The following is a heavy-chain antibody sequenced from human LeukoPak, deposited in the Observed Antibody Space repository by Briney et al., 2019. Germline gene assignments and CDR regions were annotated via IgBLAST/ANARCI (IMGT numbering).Heavy chain of an antibody. CDR2: IYPGDSDI. Sequence: GESLKISCKASVFSFTNYWIGWVRQMPGKGLEWMGIIYPGDSDIRYSPSFQGQVTISADKSISIAYLQWSSLKASDTAMYYCGTHVGDSGNHDSVVATYYWGQGTLVTVSS. D-gene: IGHD1-26*01. CDR3: GTHVGDSGNHDSVVATYY. CDR1: VFSFTNYW. J-gene: IGHJ4*02. V-gene: IGHV5-51*01.